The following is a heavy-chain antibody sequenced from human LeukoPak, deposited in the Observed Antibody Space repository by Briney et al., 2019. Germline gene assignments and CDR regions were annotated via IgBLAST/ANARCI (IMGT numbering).Heavy chain of an antibody. CDR1: GGSISSYY. CDR3: ARDASGWLYYFDY. Sequence: SETLSLTCTVSGGSISSYYWSWIRQPPGKGLEWIGYIYYSGSTNYNPSLKSRVTISVDTSKNQFSLKLSSVTAADTAVYYCARDASGWLYYFDYWGQGTLVTVSS. CDR2: IYYSGST. V-gene: IGHV4-59*01. J-gene: IGHJ4*02. D-gene: IGHD6-19*01.